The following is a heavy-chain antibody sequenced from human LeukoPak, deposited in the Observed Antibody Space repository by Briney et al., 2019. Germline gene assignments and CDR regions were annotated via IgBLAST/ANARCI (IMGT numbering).Heavy chain of an antibody. CDR3: ARHLVEMATLWGGYYFDY. CDR1: GGTFSSYA. Sequence: GASVKVSCKASGGTFSSYAISWVRQAPGQGLEWMGGIIPIFGTANHAQNFQGRVTITTDESTNTAYMELSSLRSEDTAVYYCARHLVEMATLWGGYYFDYWGQGTLVTVSS. V-gene: IGHV1-69*05. D-gene: IGHD5-24*01. J-gene: IGHJ4*02. CDR2: IIPIFGTA.